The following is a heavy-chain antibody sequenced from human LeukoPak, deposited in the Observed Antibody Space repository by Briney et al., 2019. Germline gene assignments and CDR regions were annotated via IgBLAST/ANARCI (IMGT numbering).Heavy chain of an antibody. V-gene: IGHV4-38-2*02. Sequence: PPETLSLTCTVSGYSISSGYYWGWIRQPPGKGLEWTGSIYHSGSTYYNPSLKSRVTISVDTSKNQFSLKLSSVTAADTAVYYCARVEGTTVTTLDYWGQGTLVTVSS. CDR1: GYSISSGYY. J-gene: IGHJ4*02. CDR2: IYHSGST. D-gene: IGHD4-11*01. CDR3: ARVEGTTVTTLDY.